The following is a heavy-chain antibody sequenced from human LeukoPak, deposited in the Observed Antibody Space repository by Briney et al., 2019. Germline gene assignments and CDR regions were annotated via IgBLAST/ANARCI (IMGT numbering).Heavy chain of an antibody. CDR2: INPNSGGT. V-gene: IGHV1-2*04. CDR1: GYTFTSSG. Sequence: ASVKVSCKASGYTFTSSGVSWVRQAPGQGLEWMGWINPNSGGTNYAQKFQGWVTMTRDTSISTAYMELSRLRSDDTAVYYCARGYFDWPYYFDYWGQGTLVTVSS. CDR3: ARGYFDWPYYFDY. D-gene: IGHD3-9*01. J-gene: IGHJ4*02.